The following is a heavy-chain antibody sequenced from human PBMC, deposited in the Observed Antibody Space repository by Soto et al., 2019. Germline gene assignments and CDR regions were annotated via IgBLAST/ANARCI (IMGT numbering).Heavy chain of an antibody. CDR2: ITPVLGVE. Sequence: QVHLVQSGAEVKKPGSSVKVSCKASGATFSRDTFSWVRQAPGQGLEWVGRITPVLGVEIYAQRFQGRVTITADTPATTVYMELSSLRSEDTAMYFCARDQTGFDSWGQGTLVTVSS. V-gene: IGHV1-69*08. J-gene: IGHJ4*02. CDR3: ARDQTGFDS. CDR1: GATFSRDT.